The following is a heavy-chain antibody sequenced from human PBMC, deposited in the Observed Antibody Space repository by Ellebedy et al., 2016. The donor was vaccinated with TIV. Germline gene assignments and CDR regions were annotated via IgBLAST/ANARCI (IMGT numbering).Heavy chain of an antibody. D-gene: IGHD3-10*01. CDR3: ARHGLSGIPAVDY. CDR2: INHSGST. CDR1: GGSFSGYY. Sequence: MPSETLSLTCAVYGGSFSGYYWSWIRQSPGKGLEWIGEINHSGSTNYNPSLKSRVTISVDTSKNHFSLKLSSVTAADTAVYYCARHGLSGIPAVDYWGQGTLVTVSS. J-gene: IGHJ4*02. V-gene: IGHV4-34*01.